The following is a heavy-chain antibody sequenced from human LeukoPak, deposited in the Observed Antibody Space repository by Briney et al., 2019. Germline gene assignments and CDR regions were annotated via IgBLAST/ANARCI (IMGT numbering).Heavy chain of an antibody. J-gene: IGHJ5*01. D-gene: IGHD1-1*01. CDR2: VSDSGDIT. Sequence: GGSLRLSCAASGFTFTTYAMNWVRQAPGKGLEWASFVSDSGDITYYTDSVKGRFTISRDNSINTLWLQMSSLRAEDTAVYYCVKVGTTGTNNWFDSWGQGTLVTVSS. V-gene: IGHV3-23*01. CDR3: VKVGTTGTNNWFDS. CDR1: GFTFTTYA.